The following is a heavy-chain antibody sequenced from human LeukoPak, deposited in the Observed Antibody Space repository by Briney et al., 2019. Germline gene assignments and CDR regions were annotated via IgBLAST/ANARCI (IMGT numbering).Heavy chain of an antibody. D-gene: IGHD2-15*01. CDR1: GFTFSSYG. V-gene: IGHV3-33*06. CDR3: AKEFPVVAATPYDY. J-gene: IGHJ4*02. Sequence: PGGSLRLSCAASGFTFSSYGMHWVRQAPGKGLEWVAVIWYDGSNKYYADSVKGRFTISRDNSKNTLYLQMNSLRAEDTAVYYCAKEFPVVAATPYDYWGQGTLVTVSS. CDR2: IWYDGSNK.